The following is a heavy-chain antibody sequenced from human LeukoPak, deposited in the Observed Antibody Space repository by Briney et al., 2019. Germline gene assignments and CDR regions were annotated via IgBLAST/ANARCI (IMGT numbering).Heavy chain of an antibody. D-gene: IGHD3-9*01. J-gene: IGHJ6*03. CDR1: GYTLTKYD. CDR2: ISVYNGNT. CDR3: ARGRFPYSTSRNYDILTGYYSSGYYYYMDV. Sequence: ASVKVSCKASGYTLTKYDISWVRQAPGQGLEWMGWISVYNGNTNYAQKFQGRVTITRNTSISTAYMELSSLRSEDTAVYYCARGRFPYSTSRNYDILTGYYSSGYYYYMDVWGKGTTVTVSS. V-gene: IGHV1-8*03.